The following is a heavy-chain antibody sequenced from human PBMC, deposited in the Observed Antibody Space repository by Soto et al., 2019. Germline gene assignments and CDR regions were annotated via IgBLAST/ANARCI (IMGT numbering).Heavy chain of an antibody. D-gene: IGHD3-9*01. J-gene: IGHJ4*02. Sequence: QVQLVESGGGVVQPGGSLRLSCAASGFTFSYYGFHWVRQAPGKGLEWVAVMHTGGNEKYYVDSVKGRFTVSRDDSRNMFYLEMSGLRAEDTAEYFCAIDADTTGHYSHFDLWGRGTLVAV. CDR1: GFTFSYYG. V-gene: IGHV3-33*08. CDR2: MHTGGNEK. CDR3: AIDADTTGHYSHFDL.